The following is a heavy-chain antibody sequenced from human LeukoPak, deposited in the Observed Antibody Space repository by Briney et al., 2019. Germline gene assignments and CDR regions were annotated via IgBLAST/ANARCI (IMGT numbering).Heavy chain of an antibody. CDR3: ARDLNTIFGVVTTDDAFDI. J-gene: IGHJ3*02. D-gene: IGHD3-3*01. Sequence: ASVKVSCKASGYTFTSYGISWVRQAPGQGLEWIGWISAYNGNTNYAQKLQGRVTMTTDTSTSTAYMELRSLRSDDTAVYYCARDLNTIFGVVTTDDAFDIWGQGTMVTVSS. V-gene: IGHV1-18*01. CDR2: ISAYNGNT. CDR1: GYTFTSYG.